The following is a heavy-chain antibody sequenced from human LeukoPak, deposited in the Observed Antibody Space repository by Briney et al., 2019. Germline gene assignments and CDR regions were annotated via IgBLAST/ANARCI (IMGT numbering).Heavy chain of an antibody. CDR3: ARGSRNYYDSSGTYS. D-gene: IGHD3-22*01. J-gene: IGHJ5*02. Sequence: ASVKVSCKASGYTFTSYAMNWVRQAPGQGLEWMGWININTGNPTYAQGFTGRFVFSLDTSVSTAYLQISSLKAEDTAVYYCARGSRNYYDSSGTYSWGQGTLVTVSS. CDR1: GYTFTSYA. CDR2: ININTGNP. V-gene: IGHV7-4-1*02.